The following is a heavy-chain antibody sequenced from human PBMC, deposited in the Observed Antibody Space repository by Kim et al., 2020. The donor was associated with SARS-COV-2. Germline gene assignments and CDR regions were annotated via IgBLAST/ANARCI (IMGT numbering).Heavy chain of an antibody. D-gene: IGHD3-22*01. Sequence: ASVKVSCKASGYTFTGYYMHWVRQAPGQGLEWMGWINPNSGGTNYAQKFQGRVTMTRDTSISTAYMELSRLRSDDTAVYYCARLWEYYYDSSGYFDFDYWGQGTLVTVSS. CDR1: GYTFTGYY. CDR3: ARLWEYYYDSSGYFDFDY. CDR2: INPNSGGT. V-gene: IGHV1-2*02. J-gene: IGHJ4*02.